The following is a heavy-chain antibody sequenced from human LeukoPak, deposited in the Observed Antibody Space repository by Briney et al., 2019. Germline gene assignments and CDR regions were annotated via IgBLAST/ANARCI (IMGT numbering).Heavy chain of an antibody. D-gene: IGHD4/OR15-4a*01. J-gene: IGHJ1*01. V-gene: IGHV4-34*01. Sequence: PSETLSLTCAVYGGSFSGYYWSWIRQPPGKGLEWIGEINHSGSTNYNPSLKSRVTISVDTSKNQFSLKLSSVTAADTAVYYCARGRLSTYLQYFQHWGQAPWSPSPQ. CDR1: GGSFSGYY. CDR2: INHSGST. CDR3: ARGRLSTYLQYFQH.